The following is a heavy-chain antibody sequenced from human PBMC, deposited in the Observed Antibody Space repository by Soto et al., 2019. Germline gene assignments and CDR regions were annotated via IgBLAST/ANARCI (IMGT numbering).Heavy chain of an antibody. CDR2: ISYSGST. D-gene: IGHD6-13*01. J-gene: IGHJ3*02. CDR1: GGSISSGGYY. CDR3: AREGAGPKGSSSWPDDAFDI. Sequence: QVQLQESGPGLVKPSQTLSLTCTVSGGSISSGGYYWSWIRQHPGKGLEWIGYISYSGSTYYNSSLKSRVTISVDPSKNQFSLKLTSVTAADTAVYYCAREGAGPKGSSSWPDDAFDIWGQGTRVTVSS. V-gene: IGHV4-31*03.